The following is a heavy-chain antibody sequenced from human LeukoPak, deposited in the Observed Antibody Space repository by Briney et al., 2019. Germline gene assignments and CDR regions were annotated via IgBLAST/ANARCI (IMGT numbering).Heavy chain of an antibody. V-gene: IGHV4-39*01. CDR3: AGGPLGYCSSTSCYPRYYYYYGMDV. CDR1: GGSISSSSYY. D-gene: IGHD2-2*01. J-gene: IGHJ6*02. Sequence: PSETLSLTCTVSGGSISSSSYYWGWLPQPPGKGLEWFGSIYYSGSTYYNPSLKSRVTISVDTSKNQLSLKLSSVTAADTAVYYCAGGPLGYCSSTSCYPRYYYYYGMDVWGQGTTVTVSS. CDR2: IYYSGST.